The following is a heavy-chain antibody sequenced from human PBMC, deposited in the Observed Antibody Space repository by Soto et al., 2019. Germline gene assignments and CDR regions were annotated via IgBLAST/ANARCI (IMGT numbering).Heavy chain of an antibody. CDR3: AREGGNDYNLNYYGMDV. D-gene: IGHD4-4*01. J-gene: IGHJ6*02. CDR1: GGSISSFY. Sequence: QVQLQESGPGLVKPSETLSLTCSASGGSISSFYWSWIRQPPGKGLEWIGYIYYSGSTNYNPSLKSRVTISVDTPTNQFYLKLSFVTAADTAVYYCAREGGNDYNLNYYGMDVWGQGTTVTVSS. V-gene: IGHV4-59*01. CDR2: IYYSGST.